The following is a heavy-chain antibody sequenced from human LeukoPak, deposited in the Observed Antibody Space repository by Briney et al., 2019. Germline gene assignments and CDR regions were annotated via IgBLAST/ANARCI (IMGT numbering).Heavy chain of an antibody. CDR2: INAGNGNT. V-gene: IGHV1-3*01. J-gene: IGHJ4*02. CDR3: ARDSGGRQLVRRYFDY. Sequence: ASVKVSCKASGYTFTSYAMHWVRQAPGQRLEWMGWINAGNGNTIYSQKFQGRVTITRDTSASAAYMELSSLRSEDTAVYYCARDSGGRQLVRRYFDYWGQGTLVTVSS. D-gene: IGHD6-13*01. CDR1: GYTFTSYA.